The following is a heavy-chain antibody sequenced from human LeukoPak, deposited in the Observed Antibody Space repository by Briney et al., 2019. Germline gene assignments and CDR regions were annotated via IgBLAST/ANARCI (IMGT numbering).Heavy chain of an antibody. V-gene: IGHV4-59*01. CDR2: LYYSGSA. J-gene: IGHJ3*02. Sequence: SETLSLTCSIPGDSISSYYWSWIRQPPGKGLERNGFLYYSGSADNNPSLKRRVTISVDTSKNQFSLKLRSVTAADTAVYYWSRVKGRDWGFIDAFDIWGQGTLVTV. CDR3: SRVKGRDWGFIDAFDI. CDR1: GDSISSYY. D-gene: IGHD7-27*01.